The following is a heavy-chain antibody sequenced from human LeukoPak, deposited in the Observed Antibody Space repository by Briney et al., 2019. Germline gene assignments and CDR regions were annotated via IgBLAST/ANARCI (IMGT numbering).Heavy chain of an antibody. D-gene: IGHD5-12*01. CDR2: VKSDTDGGTT. V-gene: IGHV3-15*01. CDR3: TAGTGHSDHDY. J-gene: IGHJ4*02. CDR1: EFTFNKAW. Sequence: GGSLRLSCAASEFTFNKAWMSWVRQAPGKGLEWVGRVKSDTDGGTTDYAAPVKGRFTISRDDSKNMVYPQMNSLRTDDTAVYYCTAGTGHSDHDYWGQGTLVTVSS.